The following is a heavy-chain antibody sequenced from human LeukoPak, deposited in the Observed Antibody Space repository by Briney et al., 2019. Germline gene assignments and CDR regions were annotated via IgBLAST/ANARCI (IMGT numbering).Heavy chain of an antibody. D-gene: IGHD4-23*01. Sequence: SETLSLTCAVSGYSISSSYYWSWIRQPPGKGLEWIGYIYYSGSTNYNPSLKSRVTISVDTSKNQFSLKLSSVTAADTAVYYCARVVNRVYFDYWGQGTLVTVSS. J-gene: IGHJ4*02. CDR2: IYYSGST. CDR3: ARVVNRVYFDY. CDR1: GYSISSSYY. V-gene: IGHV4-61*01.